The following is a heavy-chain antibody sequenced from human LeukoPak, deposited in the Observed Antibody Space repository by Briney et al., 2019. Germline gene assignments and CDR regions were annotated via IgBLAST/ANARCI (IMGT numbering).Heavy chain of an antibody. CDR2: INNSGST. CDR3: ARGRYGPRLGN. Sequence: KSSETLFLTCAVYGASFSDSYWSWIRQSPEKGLEWIGEINNSGSTSYNPSLNSRVIMSVDRSKNQFSLRLTSVTAADTAVYYCARGRYGPRLGNWGQGTLVTVSS. V-gene: IGHV4-34*01. D-gene: IGHD3-16*01. CDR1: GASFSDSY. J-gene: IGHJ4*02.